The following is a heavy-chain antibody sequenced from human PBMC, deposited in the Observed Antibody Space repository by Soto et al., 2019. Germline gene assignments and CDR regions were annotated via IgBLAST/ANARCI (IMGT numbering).Heavy chain of an antibody. D-gene: IGHD2-15*01. V-gene: IGHV3-21*01. CDR1: GFTFSSYS. CDR2: ISSSSSYI. CDR3: ARGSGYCSGGSCYF. Sequence: EVQLVESGGGLVKPGGSLRLSCAASGFTFSSYSMNWVRQAPGKGLEWVSSISSSSSYIYYPDSVKGRFTIYRDNAKNSLYLQINSMRAEDTAVYYCARGSGYCSGGSCYFWGQGTLVTVST. J-gene: IGHJ4*02.